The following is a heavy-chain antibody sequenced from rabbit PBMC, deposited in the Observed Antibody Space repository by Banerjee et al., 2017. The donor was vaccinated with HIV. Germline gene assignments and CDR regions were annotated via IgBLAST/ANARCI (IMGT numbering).Heavy chain of an antibody. V-gene: IGHV1S40*01. D-gene: IGHD6-1*01. J-gene: IGHJ4*01. CDR3: ARDYGYAGYAGFGFDNL. Sequence: QSLEESGGDLVKPGASLTLTCTASGFSFSKNYVMCWVRQAPGKGLEWIACIGTSSGTTYYASWAKGRFTISKTSSTTVTLQMTSLTAADTATYFCARDYGYAGYAGFGFDNLWGPGTLVTVS. CDR2: IGTSSGTT. CDR1: GFSFSKNYV.